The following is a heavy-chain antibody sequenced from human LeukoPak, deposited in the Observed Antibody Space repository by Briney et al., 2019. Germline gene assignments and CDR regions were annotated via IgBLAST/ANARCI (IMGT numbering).Heavy chain of an antibody. V-gene: IGHV4-4*09. Sequence: SETLSLTCTVSGGSICSYYWSWIRQPPGKGLEWIGYIYTSGSTNYNPSLKSRVTISVDTSKNQFSLKLSSVTAADTAVYYCARQTYSRGIDYWGQGTLVTVSS. CDR2: IYTSGST. CDR3: ARQTYSRGIDY. CDR1: GGSICSYY. D-gene: IGHD1-26*01. J-gene: IGHJ4*02.